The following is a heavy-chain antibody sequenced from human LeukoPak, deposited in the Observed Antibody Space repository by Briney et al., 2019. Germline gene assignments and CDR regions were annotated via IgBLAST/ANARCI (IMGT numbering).Heavy chain of an antibody. Sequence: GGSLRLSCAASGFTFSSYSMNWGRQATGKGLEWVSSISSSSSYIYYADSVKGRFTISRDNAKNSLYLQMNSLRAEDTAFYYCARESSGGYYFDVFDIWGQGTMVTVSS. CDR1: GFTFSSYS. CDR3: ARESSGGYYFDVFDI. D-gene: IGHD3-22*01. V-gene: IGHV3-21*01. CDR2: ISSSSSYI. J-gene: IGHJ3*02.